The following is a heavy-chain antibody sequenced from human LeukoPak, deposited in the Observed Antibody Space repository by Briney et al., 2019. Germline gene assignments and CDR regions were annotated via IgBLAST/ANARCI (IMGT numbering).Heavy chain of an antibody. CDR3: VRYLRKLVGRGGDYYFYMDV. J-gene: IGHJ6*03. D-gene: IGHD6-6*01. Sequence: GGSLRLSCAASGFTFDDYGMSWVRQVPGKGLEWVSGINWNGSGAGYADSVKGRFTISRDNAKNSLYRQMNSLKAEDTALFCCVRYLRKLVGRGGDYYFYMDVWGKGTTVTVSS. V-gene: IGHV3-20*04. CDR1: GFTFDDYG. CDR2: INWNGSGA.